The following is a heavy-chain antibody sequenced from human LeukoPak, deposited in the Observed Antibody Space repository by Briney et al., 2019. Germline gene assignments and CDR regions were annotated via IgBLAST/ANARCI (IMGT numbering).Heavy chain of an antibody. V-gene: IGHV1-46*01. CDR2: INPSGGST. J-gene: IGHJ4*02. Sequence: ASVKVSCKASGYTFTSYYMHWVRQAPGQGLEWMGIINPSGGSTSYAQKFQGRVTMTRDTSISTAYMELSRLRSDDTAVYYCARSSGWTYYFDYWGQGTLVSVSS. CDR1: GYTFTSYY. CDR3: ARSSGWTYYFDY. D-gene: IGHD6-19*01.